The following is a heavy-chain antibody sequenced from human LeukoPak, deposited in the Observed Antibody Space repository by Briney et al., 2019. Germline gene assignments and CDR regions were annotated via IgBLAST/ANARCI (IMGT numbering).Heavy chain of an antibody. V-gene: IGHV3-48*03. CDR2: IGSTGNTI. D-gene: IGHD5-18*01. Sequence: GGSLRLSCAASGFTFSSYEMNWVRQAPGKGLEWVSYIGSTGNTIFSADSVKGRFTVSRDNAKNSLYLQMSSLRAEDTAVYYCARDDNLIHLWAVFDYWGQGSLVTVSS. J-gene: IGHJ4*02. CDR3: ARDDNLIHLWAVFDY. CDR1: GFTFSSYE.